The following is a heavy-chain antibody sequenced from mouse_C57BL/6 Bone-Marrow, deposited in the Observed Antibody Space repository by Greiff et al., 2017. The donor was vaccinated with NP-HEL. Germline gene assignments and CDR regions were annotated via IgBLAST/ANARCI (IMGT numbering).Heavy chain of an antibody. V-gene: IGHV2-9-1*01. J-gene: IGHJ2*01. CDR1: GFSLISYA. D-gene: IGHD2-4*01. Sequence: QVQLQQSGPGLVAPSQCLSITCTASGFSLISYAISWVRQPPGKGLEWLGVIWTGGGTNYNSALKSSLSISKDNSSSQVFLKMNSRQTGDTARYYCAIFDYDDYFDYWGQGTTLTVSS. CDR3: AIFDYDDYFDY. CDR2: IWTGGGT.